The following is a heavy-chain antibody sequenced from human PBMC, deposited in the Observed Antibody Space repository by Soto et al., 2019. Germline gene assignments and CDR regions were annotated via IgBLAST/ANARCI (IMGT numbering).Heavy chain of an antibody. CDR1: GFTFSSYG. J-gene: IGHJ4*02. Sequence: QVQLVESGGGVVQPGRSLRLSCAASGFTFSSYGMHWVRQAPGKGLEWVAVIWYDGSNKYYADSVKGRFTISRDNSKNTLYLQMNSRRAEDTAVYYCARDSRGFDYWGQGTLVTVSS. V-gene: IGHV3-33*01. CDR3: ARDSRGFDY. CDR2: IWYDGSNK.